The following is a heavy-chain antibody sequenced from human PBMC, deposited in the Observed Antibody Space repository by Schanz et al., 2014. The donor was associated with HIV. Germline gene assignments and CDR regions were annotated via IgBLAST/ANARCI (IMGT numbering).Heavy chain of an antibody. CDR3: ARDYHWNWFDP. CDR1: GFTFSNYG. Sequence: QVQLVESGGGVVQPGKSLRLSCAASGFTFSNYGMHWVRQAPGKGLEGGAVISYDGRNKYQAASVKGRFTVSRDNTKNSLYLQMNSLRAEDTAVYYCARDYHWNWFDPWGQGTLVTVSS. D-gene: IGHD1-20*01. J-gene: IGHJ5*02. CDR2: ISYDGRNK. V-gene: IGHV3-30*03.